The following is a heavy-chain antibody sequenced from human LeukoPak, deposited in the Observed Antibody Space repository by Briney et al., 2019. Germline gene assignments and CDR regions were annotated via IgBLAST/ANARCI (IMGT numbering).Heavy chain of an antibody. D-gene: IGHD6-19*01. CDR3: AKMPVSYSSGWSNFDY. J-gene: IGHJ4*02. CDR1: GFTFSSYT. CDR2: ISGSAAST. Sequence: GGSLRLSCAASGFTFSSYTMSWVRQAPGKGLEWVSGISGSAASTYYADSVKGRFTISRDNSKNTLYLQMNSLRAEDTAVYYCAKMPVSYSSGWSNFDYWGQGTLVTVSS. V-gene: IGHV3-23*01.